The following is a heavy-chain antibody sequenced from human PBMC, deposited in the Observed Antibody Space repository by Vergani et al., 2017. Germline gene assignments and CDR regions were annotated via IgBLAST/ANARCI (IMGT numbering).Heavy chain of an antibody. Sequence: QLQLQESGSGLVKPSQTLSLTCAVSGGSISSGGYSWSWIRQPPGKGLEWIGYIYYSGSTYYNPSLKSRVTISVDTSKNQFSLKLSSVTAADTAVYYCARAPATAKPASDYWGQGTLVTVSS. V-gene: IGHV4-30-2*05. CDR2: IYYSGST. D-gene: IGHD2-2*02. CDR3: ARAPATAKPASDY. J-gene: IGHJ4*02. CDR1: GGSISSGGYS.